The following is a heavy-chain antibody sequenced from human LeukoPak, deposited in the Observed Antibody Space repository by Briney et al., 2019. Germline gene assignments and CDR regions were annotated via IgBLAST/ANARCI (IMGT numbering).Heavy chain of an antibody. CDR2: IYWNDDK. CDR3: AHTVSYGDYVSWNFDL. V-gene: IGHV2-5*01. J-gene: IGHJ2*01. CDR1: GFSLSTSGVG. D-gene: IGHD4-17*01. Sequence: SGPTLVKPTQTFTLTCTFSGFSLSTSGVGVGWIRQPPGKALEWLALIYWNDDKRYSPSLKSRLTITKDTSKNQVVLTMTNMDPVDAATYYCAHTVSYGDYVSWNFDLWGRGTLVTVSS.